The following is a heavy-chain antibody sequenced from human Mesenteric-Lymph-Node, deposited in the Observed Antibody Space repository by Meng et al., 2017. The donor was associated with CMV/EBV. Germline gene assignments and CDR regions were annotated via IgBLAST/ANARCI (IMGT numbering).Heavy chain of an antibody. J-gene: IGHJ4*02. CDR1: SLSTSWVG. Sequence: SLSTSWVGVCWIRQHPGKALEWLALIYWDDDKRYSQSLKSRLTITKNTSKNQVVLTMTNMDPVDTATYYCAHRTDCSSTSCYISGYDYWGQGTLVTVSS. CDR3: AHRTDCSSTSCYISGYDY. V-gene: IGHV2-5*02. D-gene: IGHD2-2*02. CDR2: IYWDDDK.